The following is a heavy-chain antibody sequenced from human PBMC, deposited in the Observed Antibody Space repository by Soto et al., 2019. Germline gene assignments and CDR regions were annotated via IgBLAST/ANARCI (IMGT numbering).Heavy chain of an antibody. V-gene: IGHV3-23*01. J-gene: IGHJ3*02. D-gene: IGHD2-2*02. Sequence: GGSLRLSCAASGFTFSSYAMSWVRQAPGKGLEWVSAISGSGGSTYYADSVKGRFTISRDNSKNTLYLQMNSLRAEDTAVYYCAKGCYCSSTSCYSYDAFDIWGQGTMVTVSS. CDR3: AKGCYCSSTSCYSYDAFDI. CDR1: GFTFSSYA. CDR2: ISGSGGST.